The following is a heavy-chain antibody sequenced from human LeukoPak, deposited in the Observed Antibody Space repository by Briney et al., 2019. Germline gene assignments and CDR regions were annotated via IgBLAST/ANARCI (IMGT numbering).Heavy chain of an antibody. J-gene: IGHJ4*02. V-gene: IGHV4-4*02. CDR1: GGSISSSNW. CDR3: ASGHYDSSGYVDDY. D-gene: IGHD3-22*01. CDR2: IYHSGST. Sequence: SETLSLTCAVSGGSISSSNWWSWVRQPPGKGLEWIGEIYHSGSTNYNPSLKSRVTISVDTSKNQFSLKLSSVTAADTAVYYCASGHYDSSGYVDDYWGQGTLVTVSS.